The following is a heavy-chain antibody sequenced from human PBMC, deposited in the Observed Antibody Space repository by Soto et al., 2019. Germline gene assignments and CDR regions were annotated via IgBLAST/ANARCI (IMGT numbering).Heavy chain of an antibody. D-gene: IGHD2-15*01. Sequence: GASVKVSCKASGYTFTSYGISWVRQAPGQGLEWMGWISAYNGNTNYAQKLQGRVTMTTDTSTSTAYMELRSLRSDDTAVYYCARAISNLGYCSGGSCYSDHKWFDPWGQGTLVTVSS. CDR2: ISAYNGNT. CDR1: GYTFTSYG. CDR3: ARAISNLGYCSGGSCYSDHKWFDP. J-gene: IGHJ5*02. V-gene: IGHV1-18*04.